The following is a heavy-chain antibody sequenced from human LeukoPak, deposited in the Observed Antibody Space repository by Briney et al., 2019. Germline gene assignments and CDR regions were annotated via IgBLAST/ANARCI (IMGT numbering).Heavy chain of an antibody. D-gene: IGHD5-18*01. CDR3: ARDLREYSYAKNPQFDY. CDR2: INPNSGGT. J-gene: IGHJ4*02. Sequence: ASVKVSCKASGYTFTSYYMHWVRQAPGQGLEWMGWINPNSGGTNYAQKFQGRVTMTRDTSISTAYMELSRLRSDDTAVYYCARDLREYSYAKNPQFDYWGQGTLVTVSS. CDR1: GYTFTSYY. V-gene: IGHV1-2*02.